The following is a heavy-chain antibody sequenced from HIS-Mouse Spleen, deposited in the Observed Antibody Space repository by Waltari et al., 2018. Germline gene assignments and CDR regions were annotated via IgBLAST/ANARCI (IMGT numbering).Heavy chain of an antibody. CDR1: GGSISSSSYY. CDR2: IYYSGSN. D-gene: IGHD6-13*01. J-gene: IGHJ2*01. CDR3: AREIPYSSSWYDWYFDL. V-gene: IGHV4-39*07. Sequence: QLQLQESGPGLVKPSETLSLTCTVSGGSISSSSYYWGWIRQPPGKGLEWLGSIYYSGSNYYNPSLKSRVTISVDTSKNQFSLKLSSVTAADPAVYYCAREIPYSSSWYDWYFDLWGRGTLVTVSS.